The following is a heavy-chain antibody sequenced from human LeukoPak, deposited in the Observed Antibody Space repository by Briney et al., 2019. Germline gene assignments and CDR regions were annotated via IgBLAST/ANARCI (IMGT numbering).Heavy chain of an antibody. Sequence: PGGSLRLSCTASGFTFSSYAMTWVRQAPGKGLEWVAVISYDGSNKYYADSVKGRFTISRDNSKNTLYLQMNSLRAEDTAVYYCARADVDTAMVTASFDYWGQGTLVTVSS. CDR3: ARADVDTAMVTASFDY. CDR2: ISYDGSNK. D-gene: IGHD5-18*01. V-gene: IGHV3-30*14. J-gene: IGHJ4*02. CDR1: GFTFSSYA.